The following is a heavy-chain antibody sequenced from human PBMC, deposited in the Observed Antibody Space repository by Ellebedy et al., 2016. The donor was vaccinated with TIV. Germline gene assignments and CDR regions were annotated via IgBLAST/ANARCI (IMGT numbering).Heavy chain of an antibody. Sequence: GESLKISXAASGFTFSSYSMNWVRQAPGKGLEWVSSISSSSSYIYYADSVKGRFTISRDNAKNSLYLQMNSLRAEDTAVYYCARDEGFLEWPSYYYYMDVWGKGTTVTVSS. V-gene: IGHV3-21*01. D-gene: IGHD3-3*01. CDR3: ARDEGFLEWPSYYYYMDV. CDR1: GFTFSSYS. CDR2: ISSSSSYI. J-gene: IGHJ6*03.